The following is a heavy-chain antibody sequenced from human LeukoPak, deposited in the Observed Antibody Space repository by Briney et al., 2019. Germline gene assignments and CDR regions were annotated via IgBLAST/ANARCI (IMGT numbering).Heavy chain of an antibody. CDR2: IISSGSYM. Sequence: GGSLRLSCAASGFTFSSYSMNWVRQAPGKGLEWVSSIISSGSYMYYADSVKGRFTISRDNAKNSLYLQMNSVRAEDTAVYYCGYTNNFYHWGQGTLVVVSS. J-gene: IGHJ4*02. D-gene: IGHD3-16*02. CDR3: GYTNNFYH. V-gene: IGHV3-21*06. CDR1: GFTFSSYS.